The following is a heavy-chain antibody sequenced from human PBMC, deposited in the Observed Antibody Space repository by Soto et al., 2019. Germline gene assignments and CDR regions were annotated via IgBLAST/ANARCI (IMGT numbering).Heavy chain of an antibody. V-gene: IGHV1-46*01. CDR3: ARVVMTTVPASSYYGMDF. D-gene: IGHD4-4*01. Sequence: ASVKVSCKASGYTFTSYFIHWVRQAPGQGLEWMGIINCNDGTTSYAPNFEGRITMTRDTSTTAVYMDLASLRSDDSAVYYCARVVMTTVPASSYYGMDFWCQGITVTVYS. J-gene: IGHJ6*02. CDR2: INCNDGTT. CDR1: GYTFTSYF.